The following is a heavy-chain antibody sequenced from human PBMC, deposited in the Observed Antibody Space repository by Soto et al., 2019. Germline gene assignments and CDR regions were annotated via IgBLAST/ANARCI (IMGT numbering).Heavy chain of an antibody. D-gene: IGHD2-21*01. V-gene: IGHV1-46*01. Sequence: QVQLVQSGAEVKKPGASVKVSCKASGYTFIHYYIHWVRQAPGQGLEWMAIINPNGGSTNYAQKFRGRVTVTSDTSTTTVSMELNSLGSDDTAVYFCARSILQGDFWGQGSLVNVPS. CDR3: ARSILQGDF. CDR1: GYTFIHYY. CDR2: INPNGGST. J-gene: IGHJ4*02.